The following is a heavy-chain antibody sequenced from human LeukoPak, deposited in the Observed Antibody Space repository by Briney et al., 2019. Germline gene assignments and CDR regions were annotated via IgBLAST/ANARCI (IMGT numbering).Heavy chain of an antibody. D-gene: IGHD3-3*01. Sequence: ASVKVSCKASGYTSTSYGISWVRQAPGQGLEWMGWISAYNGNTNYAQKLQGRVTMTTDTSTSTAYMELRSLRSDDTAVYYCARGGYYDFWSGPDPGGFITGYYGMDVWGQGTTVTVSS. CDR1: GYTSTSYG. CDR2: ISAYNGNT. V-gene: IGHV1-18*01. J-gene: IGHJ6*02. CDR3: ARGGYYDFWSGPDPGGFITGYYGMDV.